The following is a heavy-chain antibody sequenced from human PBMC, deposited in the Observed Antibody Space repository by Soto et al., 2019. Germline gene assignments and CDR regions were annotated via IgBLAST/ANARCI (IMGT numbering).Heavy chain of an antibody. CDR1: GGSFSGYY. J-gene: IGHJ5*02. Sequence: QVQLQQWGAGLLKPSETLSLTCVVYGGSFSGYYWSWIRQSPGKGLEWIGGINHRGSTNYNPSLESRVPISVDTSKNPFSLKLPSVTAADTAMYYCARDGLCTSTTCRIGNWFDPWGQGTLVTVSS. V-gene: IGHV4-34*01. D-gene: IGHD2-2*01. CDR2: INHRGST. CDR3: ARDGLCTSTTCRIGNWFDP.